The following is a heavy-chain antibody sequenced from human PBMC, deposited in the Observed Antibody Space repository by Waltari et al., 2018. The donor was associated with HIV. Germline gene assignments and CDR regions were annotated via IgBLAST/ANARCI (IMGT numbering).Heavy chain of an antibody. CDR1: GGSISSGSYY. V-gene: IGHV4-61*02. D-gene: IGHD2-15*01. Sequence: QVQLQASGPGLVKPSQTLSLTCHVSGGSISSGSYYWSWLRQPAGKGLEWIGRIYTSGSTNYNPSLKSRVTISVDTSKNQFSLKLSSVTAADTAVYYCARNHDSLYGMDVWGQGTTVTVSS. CDR2: IYTSGST. CDR3: ARNHDSLYGMDV. J-gene: IGHJ6*02.